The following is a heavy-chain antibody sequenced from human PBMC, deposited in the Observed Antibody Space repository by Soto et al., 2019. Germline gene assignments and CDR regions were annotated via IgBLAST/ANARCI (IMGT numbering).Heavy chain of an antibody. CDR1: AFIFSACA. J-gene: IGHJ4*02. CDR2: ISYNGGSR. D-gene: IGHD3-3*01. V-gene: IGHV3-64D*06. Sequence: GGSLRLSCSASAFIFSACAMYWVRQAPGKGLEYVSVISYNGGSRYYADSVKGRFTISRDNSKNTLYLQMSSLTDEDTAVYYCVKGPSQGSSVFGPLDFWGQGTLVTVSS. CDR3: VKGPSQGSSVFGPLDF.